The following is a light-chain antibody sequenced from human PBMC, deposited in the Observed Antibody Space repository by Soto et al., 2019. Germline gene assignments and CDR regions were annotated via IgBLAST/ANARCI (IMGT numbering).Light chain of an antibody. J-gene: IGKJ1*01. CDR1: QSVSSSY. CDR3: QQYGSSRWT. Sequence: EIVLTQSPGTLSLSPGERGTLSCRASQSVSSSYLAWYQQKPGQAPRLLIYGASSRATGIPDRFSGSGSGTDFSLTISRLEPEDFAVYYCQQYGSSRWTFGQGTKVEIK. CDR2: GAS. V-gene: IGKV3-20*01.